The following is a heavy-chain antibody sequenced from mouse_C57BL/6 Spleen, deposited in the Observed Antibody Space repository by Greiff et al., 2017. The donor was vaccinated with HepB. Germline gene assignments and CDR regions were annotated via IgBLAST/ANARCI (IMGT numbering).Heavy chain of an antibody. CDR3: ATYSNYAGYYFDY. Sequence: EVRLVESGGGLVKPGGSLKLSCAASGFTFSDYGMHWVRQAPEKGLEWVAYISSGSSTIYYADTVKGRFTISRDNAKNTLFLQMTSLRSEDTAMYYCATYSNYAGYYFDYWGQGTTLTVSS. J-gene: IGHJ2*01. V-gene: IGHV5-17*01. D-gene: IGHD2-5*01. CDR1: GFTFSDYG. CDR2: ISSGSSTI.